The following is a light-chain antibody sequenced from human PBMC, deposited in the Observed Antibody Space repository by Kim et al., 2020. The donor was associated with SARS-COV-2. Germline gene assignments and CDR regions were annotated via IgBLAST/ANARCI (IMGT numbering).Light chain of an antibody. CDR1: SSNIGYEF. Sequence: GQKVTISCSGGSSNIGYEFVSWYQQLPGTSPRLLIYDDNNRPSDIPDRFSASKSGTSATLAIAGLQTGDEADYYCSSWDNSLDSWVFGGGTKVTVL. CDR2: DDN. J-gene: IGLJ3*02. V-gene: IGLV1-51*01. CDR3: SSWDNSLDSWV.